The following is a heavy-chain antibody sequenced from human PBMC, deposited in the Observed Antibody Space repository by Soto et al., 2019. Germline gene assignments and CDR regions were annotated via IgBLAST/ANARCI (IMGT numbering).Heavy chain of an antibody. Sequence: SETLSLNCTVSGGSISSYYWSWIRQPPGKGLEWIGYIYYSGSTNYNPSLKSRVTISVDTSKNQFSLKLSSVTAADTAVYYCARDRLYYYDSSGYAEGFDPWGQGTLVTVSS. CDR2: IYYSGST. CDR3: ARDRLYYYDSSGYAEGFDP. J-gene: IGHJ5*02. CDR1: GGSISSYY. V-gene: IGHV4-59*01. D-gene: IGHD3-22*01.